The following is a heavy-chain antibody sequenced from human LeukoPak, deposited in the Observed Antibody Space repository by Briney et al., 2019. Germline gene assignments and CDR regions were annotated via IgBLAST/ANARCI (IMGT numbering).Heavy chain of an antibody. V-gene: IGHV4-31*03. D-gene: IGHD6-19*01. CDR1: GGSISSGGYS. CDR2: IYYSGST. J-gene: IGHJ4*02. Sequence: PSETLSLTCTVSGGSISSGGYSWSWIRQHPGKGLEWIGYIYYSGSTYYNPSLKSRVTISVDTSKNQFSLKLSSVTAADTAVYYCAREKSSGWYLWGQGTLVTVSS. CDR3: AREKSSGWYL.